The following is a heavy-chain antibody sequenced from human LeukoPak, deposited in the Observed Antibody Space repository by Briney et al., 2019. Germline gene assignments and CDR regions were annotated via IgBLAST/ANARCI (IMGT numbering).Heavy chain of an antibody. CDR3: ARHEGNYSSGWYFLDAFDI. J-gene: IGHJ3*02. D-gene: IGHD6-19*01. Sequence: SETLSLTCTVSGGSISSETYYWSWIRQSAGKGLEWIGRIYASGSTNYNPSLKSRVTISVDTSKNQFSLKLSAVTAADTAVYYCARHEGNYSSGWYFLDAFDIWGQGTMVTVSS. V-gene: IGHV4-61*02. CDR1: GGSISSETYY. CDR2: IYASGST.